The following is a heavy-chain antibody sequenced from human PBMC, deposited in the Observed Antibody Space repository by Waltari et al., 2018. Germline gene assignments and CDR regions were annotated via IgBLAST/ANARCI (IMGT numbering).Heavy chain of an antibody. J-gene: IGHJ4*02. CDR1: GFHFSSYW. V-gene: IGHV3-7*01. Sequence: ELQLVESGGGLVQPGGSLRLSCAASGFHFSSYWMSWVRQAPGKGLEWVANIKQDGSEKYYVDSVKGRFTISRDNAKNSLYLQMNSLRAEDTAVYYCARAGTGWHFDYWGQGTLVTVSS. CDR2: IKQDGSEK. D-gene: IGHD6-19*01. CDR3: ARAGTGWHFDY.